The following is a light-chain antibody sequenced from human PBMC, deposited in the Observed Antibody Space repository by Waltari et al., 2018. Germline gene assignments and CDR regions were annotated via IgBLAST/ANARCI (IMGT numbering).Light chain of an antibody. CDR3: CSYAVGTYTWF. CDR2: DVN. CDR1: SHNIGDSRY. Sequence: QSALTQPRSVSGSPGQSVTISCTGTSHNIGDSRYFPWYQQHPGKAPTVVIHDVNRRPSGVPDRFTASKSGNTASLTISGLQAEDEGDYYCCSYAVGTYTWFFGGGTKLTVL. V-gene: IGLV2-11*01. J-gene: IGLJ2*01.